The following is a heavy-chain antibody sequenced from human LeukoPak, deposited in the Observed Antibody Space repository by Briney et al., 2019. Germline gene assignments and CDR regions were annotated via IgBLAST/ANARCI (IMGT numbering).Heavy chain of an antibody. V-gene: IGHV4-39*07. D-gene: IGHD3-10*01. CDR3: ARSDGYGLVGI. CDR2: IYSSGST. Sequence: SETLSLTCTVSGGSISSSSYYWGWIRQPPGKGLEWIGSIYSSGSTCYNPSLKSRVLILIDTAKNHFSLNLSSVTAADTAVYYCARSDGYGLVGIWGQGTMVTVSS. CDR1: GGSISSSSYY. J-gene: IGHJ3*02.